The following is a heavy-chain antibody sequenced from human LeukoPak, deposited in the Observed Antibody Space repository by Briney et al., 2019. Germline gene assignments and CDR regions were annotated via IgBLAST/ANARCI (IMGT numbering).Heavy chain of an antibody. J-gene: IGHJ4*02. V-gene: IGHV4-59*01. CDR1: GGSISGYY. Sequence: SETLSLTCTVSGGSISGYYWSWIRQPPGKGLEWIGYIYYSGSTNYNPSLKSRVTISVDTSKNQFSLKLSSVTAADTAVYYCARAGEVRDGYKGAFDYWGQGTLVTVSS. D-gene: IGHD5-24*01. CDR3: ARAGEVRDGYKGAFDY. CDR2: IYYSGST.